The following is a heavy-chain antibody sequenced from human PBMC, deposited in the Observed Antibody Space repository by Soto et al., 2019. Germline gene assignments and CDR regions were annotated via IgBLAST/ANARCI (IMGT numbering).Heavy chain of an antibody. J-gene: IGHJ6*03. CDR1: GFTFSSYS. CDR3: ARAYYGSVPMDV. Sequence: EVQLVESGGGLVQPGGSLRLSCAASGFTFSSYSMNWVRLAPGKGLEWVSYISSSSNTIYYADSVKGRFTISRDNAKNSLFLQMNSLRAEDTAVYYCARAYYGSVPMDVWGKGTAVTVSS. D-gene: IGHD3-10*01. V-gene: IGHV3-48*01. CDR2: ISSSSNTI.